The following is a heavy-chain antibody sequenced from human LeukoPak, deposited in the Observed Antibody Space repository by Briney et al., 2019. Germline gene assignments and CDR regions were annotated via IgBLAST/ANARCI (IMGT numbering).Heavy chain of an antibody. CDR1: GGSISSYY. J-gene: IGHJ4*02. CDR2: IYYSGST. V-gene: IGHV4-59*01. Sequence: PSETLSLTCTVSGGSISSYYWSWIRQPPGKGLEWIGYIYYSGSTNYNPSLKSRVTISVDTSKNQFSLKLSSVTAADTAVYYCASVAYDSSGYYRIDYWGQGTLVTVSS. CDR3: ASVAYDSSGYYRIDY. D-gene: IGHD3-22*01.